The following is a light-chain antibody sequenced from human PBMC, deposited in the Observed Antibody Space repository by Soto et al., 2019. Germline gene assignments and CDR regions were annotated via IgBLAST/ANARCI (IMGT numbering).Light chain of an antibody. CDR3: QQRGNWWT. V-gene: IGKV3D-20*02. Sequence: PGERVTLSCRASQTVSSSYLTWYQQRPGQAPRLLISDASDRAAGVPDRFSASGSGTEFTLTISSLEPEDFAIYFCQQRGNWWTFGQGTKVDIK. J-gene: IGKJ1*01. CDR1: QTVSSSY. CDR2: DAS.